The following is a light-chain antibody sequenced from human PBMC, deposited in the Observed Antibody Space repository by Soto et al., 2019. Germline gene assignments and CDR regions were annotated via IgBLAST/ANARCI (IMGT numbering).Light chain of an antibody. CDR3: SSYSSSTTHVV. CDR2: DVS. Sequence: QSALTQPACVSGSPGRSGTISCTGTSTDVGDFNYVSWYQHLPGRAPKLIIYDVSNRPSGISYRFSASKSGRTASLTISGLQAEDEADYYCSSYSSSTTHVVFGGGTKLTVL. V-gene: IGLV2-14*03. CDR1: STDVGDFNY. J-gene: IGLJ2*01.